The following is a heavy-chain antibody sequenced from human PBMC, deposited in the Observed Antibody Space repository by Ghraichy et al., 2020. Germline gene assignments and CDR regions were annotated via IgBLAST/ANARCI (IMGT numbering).Heavy chain of an antibody. V-gene: IGHV4-39*07. CDR2: IYFTGTT. CDR3: ARDRPPLSGSYPDAFDI. CDR1: GDSVSSSSYY. D-gene: IGHD1-26*01. Sequence: ESLNISCTVSGDSVSSSSYYWGWIRQPPGQGLEWITSIYFTGTTYYNPSLKSRVTMSVDTSTNQFSLRLTSVTAADTAVYYCARDRPPLSGSYPDAFDIWGQGTMITVSS. J-gene: IGHJ3*02.